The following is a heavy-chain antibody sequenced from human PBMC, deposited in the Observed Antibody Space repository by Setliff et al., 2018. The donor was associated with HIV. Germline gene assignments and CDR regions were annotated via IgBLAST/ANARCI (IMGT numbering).Heavy chain of an antibody. CDR1: RGTFSSYG. D-gene: IGHD5-18*01. CDR2: IIPIFGTA. V-gene: IGHV1-69*05. J-gene: IGHJ5*02. Sequence: ASVKVSCKASRGTFSSYGFNWVRQAPGQGLEWMGGIIPIFGTANYAQKFQGRVTMTRDMSTSTVYMELSSLRSEDTAVYYCARGGPGSSFGYDWFDPWGQGTPVTVSS. CDR3: ARGGPGSSFGYDWFDP.